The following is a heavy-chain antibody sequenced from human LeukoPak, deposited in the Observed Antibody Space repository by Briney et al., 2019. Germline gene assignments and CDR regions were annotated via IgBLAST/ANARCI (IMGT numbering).Heavy chain of an antibody. CDR3: ARTMLRAIIYFKY. V-gene: IGHV3-30*02. CDR2: IRYDASNK. CDR1: GFTFSSYG. Sequence: PGGSLRLSCAASGFTFSSYGIHWVRQAPGKGLEWVAFIRYDASNKYYADSVKGRFTISRDNSKNTLYLQMNSLRAEDTAVYYCARTMLRAIIYFKYWGQGTLVTVSS. D-gene: IGHD3-10*01. J-gene: IGHJ4*02.